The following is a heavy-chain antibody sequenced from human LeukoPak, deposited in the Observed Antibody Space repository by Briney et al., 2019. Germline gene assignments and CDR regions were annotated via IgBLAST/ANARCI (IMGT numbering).Heavy chain of an antibody. CDR3: ASGHSWRITMVRDARGAFDI. CDR1: GGSFSGYY. CDR2: INHSGST. V-gene: IGHV4-34*01. Sequence: PSETLSLTCAVYGGSFSGYYWSWIRQPPGKGLEWIGEINHSGSTNYNPSLKSRVTISVDTSKNQFSLKLSSVTAADTAVYYCASGHSWRITMVRDARGAFDIWGQGTMVTVSS. J-gene: IGHJ3*02. D-gene: IGHD3-10*01.